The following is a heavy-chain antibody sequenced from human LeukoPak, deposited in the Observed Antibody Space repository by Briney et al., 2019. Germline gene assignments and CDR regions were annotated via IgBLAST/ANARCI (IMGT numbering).Heavy chain of an antibody. D-gene: IGHD3-10*01. J-gene: IGHJ6*02. CDR2: ISGSGGST. V-gene: IGHV3-23*01. Sequence: PGGSLRLSCAASGFTFSSYAMSWVRQAPGKGLEWVSAISGSGGSTYYADSVKGRFTISRDNSKHTLHLQMNSLRAEDTAVYYCGGSGSYYYYYGMDVWAKGPRSPSP. CDR1: GFTFSSYA. CDR3: GGSGSYYYYYGMDV.